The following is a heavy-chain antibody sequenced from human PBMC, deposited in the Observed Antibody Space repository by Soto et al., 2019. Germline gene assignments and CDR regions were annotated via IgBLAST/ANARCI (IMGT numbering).Heavy chain of an antibody. J-gene: IGHJ6*02. CDR2: ISYDGSNK. D-gene: IGHD6-13*01. CDR1: GFTFSSYG. V-gene: IGHV3-30*18. CDR3: AKVLKQQLVVTRAYYYGMDV. Sequence: QVQLVESGGGVVQPGRSLRLSCAASGFTFSSYGMHWVRQAPGKGLEWVAVISYDGSNKYYADSVKGRFTISRDNSKNTLYLQMNSLRAEDTAVYYCAKVLKQQLVVTRAYYYGMDVWGQGTTVTVSS.